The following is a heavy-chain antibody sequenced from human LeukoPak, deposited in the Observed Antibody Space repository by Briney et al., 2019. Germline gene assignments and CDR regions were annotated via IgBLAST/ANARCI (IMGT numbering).Heavy chain of an antibody. D-gene: IGHD2-15*01. Sequence: SETLSLTCTVSGGSITSGSYYWSWIRRPAGKGLEWIGHIYTSGSTSYNPSLKSRVTILVDTSKNQFSLKLNSVTAADTAVYYCATGRGGPFDPWGQGTLVTVSS. CDR1: GGSITSGSYY. V-gene: IGHV4-61*09. J-gene: IGHJ5*02. CDR2: IYTSGST. CDR3: ATGRGGPFDP.